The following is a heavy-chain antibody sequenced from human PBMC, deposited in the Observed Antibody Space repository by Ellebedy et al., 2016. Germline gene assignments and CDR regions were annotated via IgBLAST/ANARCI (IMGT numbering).Heavy chain of an antibody. CDR1: GLTFSTYA. D-gene: IGHD1/OR15-1a*01. Sequence: GESLKISCAASGLTFSTYAMSWVRQAPGKGLEWVSSLGGSGGGGTFYADSVKGRFTISRDNSKNTLFLQMNNLRAEDTAVYYCARGPETTWYFDLWGRGTLVTVSS. CDR2: LGGSGGGGT. J-gene: IGHJ2*01. CDR3: ARGPETTWYFDL. V-gene: IGHV3-23*01.